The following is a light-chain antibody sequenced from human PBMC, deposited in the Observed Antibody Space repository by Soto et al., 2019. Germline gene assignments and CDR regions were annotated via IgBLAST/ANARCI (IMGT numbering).Light chain of an antibody. CDR1: QSLLYSDGYNY. J-gene: IGKJ4*01. CDR2: LGS. Sequence: DIVMTQSPVSLPVTPGEPASITCRSSQSLLYSDGYNYLDWYLQKPGQSPQLLIYLGSNRASGVTDRLSGSGSGTDLTLKISRVEAEDVGVYYCMQALQTPLTFGGGTKVEIK. V-gene: IGKV2-28*01. CDR3: MQALQTPLT.